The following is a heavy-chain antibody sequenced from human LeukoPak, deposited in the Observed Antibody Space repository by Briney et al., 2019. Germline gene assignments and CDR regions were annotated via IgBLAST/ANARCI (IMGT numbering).Heavy chain of an antibody. V-gene: IGHV4-30-2*01. Sequence: PSETLSLTCSVSGGSISSGGFFWNWIRQPPGKGLEWIGYFHQGESTYYNPSLESRVTISVDTSKNQFSLKLSSVTAADTAVYYCARESRITIFGVVRDAFDIWGQGTMVTVSS. CDR1: GGSISSGGFF. J-gene: IGHJ3*02. D-gene: IGHD3-3*01. CDR2: FHQGEST. CDR3: ARESRITIFGVVRDAFDI.